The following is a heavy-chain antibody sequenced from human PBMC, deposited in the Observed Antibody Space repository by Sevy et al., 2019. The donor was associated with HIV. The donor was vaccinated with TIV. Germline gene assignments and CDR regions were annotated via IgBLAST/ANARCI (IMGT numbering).Heavy chain of an antibody. CDR3: AKDVSITIFGVVINYYGMDV. V-gene: IGHV3-23*01. CDR1: GFTFSSYA. D-gene: IGHD3-3*01. Sequence: GGSLRLSCAASGFTFSSYAMSWVRQAPGKGLERVSAISGSGGSTYYADSVKGRFTISRDNSKNTLYLQMNSLRAEDTAVYYCAKDVSITIFGVVINYYGMDVWGQGTTVTVSS. CDR2: ISGSGGST. J-gene: IGHJ6*02.